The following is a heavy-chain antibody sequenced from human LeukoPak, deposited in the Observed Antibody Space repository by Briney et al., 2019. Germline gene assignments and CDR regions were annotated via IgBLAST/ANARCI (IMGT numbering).Heavy chain of an antibody. CDR1: GYTFTGYY. Sequence: ASVKVSCKASGYTFTGYYMHWVRQAPGQGLEWMGRINPNSGGTNYAQKFQGRVTMTRDTSISTAYMELSRLRSDDTAVYYCARDEGTIFGVVIHHNWFDPWGREPWSPSP. V-gene: IGHV1-2*06. CDR2: INPNSGGT. CDR3: ARDEGTIFGVVIHHNWFDP. D-gene: IGHD3-3*01. J-gene: IGHJ5*02.